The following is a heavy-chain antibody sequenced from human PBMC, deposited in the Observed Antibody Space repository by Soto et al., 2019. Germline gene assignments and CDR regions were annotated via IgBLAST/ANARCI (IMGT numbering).Heavy chain of an antibody. CDR1: GYTFTSYD. CDR3: VRGDQFGFGVDY. J-gene: IGHJ4*02. CDR2: MNPNSGNT. V-gene: IGHV1-8*01. Sequence: ASVKVSCKASGYTFTSYDINWVRQATGQGLEWMGWMNPNSGNTGYAQKFQGRVTMTRNTSTSTAYMELSSLRNEDTAVYYCVRGDQFGFGVDYWGQGTLVTVSS. D-gene: IGHD3-10*01.